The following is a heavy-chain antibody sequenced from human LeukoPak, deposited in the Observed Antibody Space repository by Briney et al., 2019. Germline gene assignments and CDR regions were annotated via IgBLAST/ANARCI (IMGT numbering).Heavy chain of an antibody. D-gene: IGHD3-10*01. CDR2: INWNGGST. J-gene: IGHJ4*02. Sequence: GGSLRLSCAASGFTFDDYGMSWVRQAPGKGLEWVSGINWNGGSTGYADSVKGRFTISRDNAKNSLYLQMNSLRAEDTAVYYCARDARMSTGYYGSGSYYIAFDYWGQGTLVTVSS. CDR3: ARDARMSTGYYGSGSYYIAFDY. V-gene: IGHV3-20*04. CDR1: GFTFDDYG.